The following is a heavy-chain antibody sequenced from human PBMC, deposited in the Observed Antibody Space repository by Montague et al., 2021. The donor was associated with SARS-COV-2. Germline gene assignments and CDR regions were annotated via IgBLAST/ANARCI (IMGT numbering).Heavy chain of an antibody. V-gene: IGHV4-39*01. D-gene: IGHD4-17*01. J-gene: IGHJ3*02. Sequence: SETLSLTCTVSGGSTRTSSYYWGWIRRPPGKGLDWIGSIYYSGSTYYNPSLKSRVTISVDTSKNQFSLKLSSVTAADTAVYYCAMRGGALDAFDIWGQGTMVIVSS. CDR3: AMRGGALDAFDI. CDR1: GGSTRTSSYY. CDR2: IYYSGST.